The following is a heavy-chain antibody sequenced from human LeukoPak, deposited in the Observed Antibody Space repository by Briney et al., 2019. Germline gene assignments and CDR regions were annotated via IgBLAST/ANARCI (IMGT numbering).Heavy chain of an antibody. D-gene: IGHD1-26*01. J-gene: IGHJ4*02. CDR3: ARRGGSLFDY. CDR1: GGSISSSSYY. V-gene: IGHV4-39*01. Sequence: SQTLSLTCTVSGGSISSSSYYWGWIRQPPGKGLEWIGSIYYSGSTYYNPSLKSRATISVDTSKNQFSLKLSSVTAADTAVYYCARRGGSLFDYWGQGTLVTVSS. CDR2: IYYSGST.